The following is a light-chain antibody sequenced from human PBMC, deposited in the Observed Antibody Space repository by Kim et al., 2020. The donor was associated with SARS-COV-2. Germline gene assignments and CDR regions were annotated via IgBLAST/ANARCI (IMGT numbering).Light chain of an antibody. CDR2: GAS. J-gene: IGKJ4*01. CDR3: QQLNNYPLT. Sequence: DIHLTQSPSFLSASVGDRVTITCRASQGISSSLAWYQQKPGKAPKLLIYGASSLHSGVPSRVSGSGSGTEFTLTISSLQPEDFATYFCQQLNNYPLTFGGGTKLEI. CDR1: QGISSS. V-gene: IGKV1-9*01.